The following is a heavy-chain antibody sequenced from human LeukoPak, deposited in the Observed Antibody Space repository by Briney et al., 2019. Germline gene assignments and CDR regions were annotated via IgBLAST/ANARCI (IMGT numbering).Heavy chain of an antibody. Sequence: SETLALTCTVSDGSISSGGYYWSWIRQPPGKGLEWIGYIYHSGSTYYNPSLKSRVTISVDRSKNQFSLKLSSVTAADTAVYYCARHASLWFGGNDFDYWGQGTLVTVSS. CDR1: DGSISSGGYY. V-gene: IGHV4-30-2*01. J-gene: IGHJ4*02. CDR3: ARHASLWFGGNDFDY. CDR2: IYHSGST. D-gene: IGHD3-10*01.